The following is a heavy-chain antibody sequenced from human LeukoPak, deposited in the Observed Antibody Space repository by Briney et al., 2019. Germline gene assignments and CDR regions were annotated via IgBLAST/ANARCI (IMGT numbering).Heavy chain of an antibody. D-gene: IGHD2-15*01. CDR3: ARDDCSGGSCYSLYFQH. Sequence: ASVKVSCKASGYTFTGYYMHWVRQAPGQGLEWMGRINPNSGGTNYAQKFQGRVTMTRDTSISTAYMELSRLRSDDTAVYYCARDDCSGGSCYSLYFQHWGQGTLVTVSS. V-gene: IGHV1-2*06. CDR2: INPNSGGT. J-gene: IGHJ1*01. CDR1: GYTFTGYY.